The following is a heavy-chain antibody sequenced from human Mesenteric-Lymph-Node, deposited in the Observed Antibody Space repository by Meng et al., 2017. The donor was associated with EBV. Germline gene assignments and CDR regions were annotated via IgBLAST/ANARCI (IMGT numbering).Heavy chain of an antibody. Sequence: VPLVEAGDEGKNAGASVEVSCKASGYTFTSYGTSWVRQAPGQGLEWMGWISAYNGNTNYAQKLQGRVTLTTDTSTSTAYMELRSLRSDDTAVYYCARGSDSSSWPDNWFDPWGQGTLVTVSS. J-gene: IGHJ5*02. CDR3: ARGSDSSSWPDNWFDP. CDR2: ISAYNGNT. D-gene: IGHD6-13*01. CDR1: GYTFTSYG. V-gene: IGHV1-18*01.